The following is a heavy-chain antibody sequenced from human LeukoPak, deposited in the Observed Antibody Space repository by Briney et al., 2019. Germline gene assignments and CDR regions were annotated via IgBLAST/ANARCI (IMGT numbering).Heavy chain of an antibody. J-gene: IGHJ4*02. D-gene: IGHD3-22*01. Sequence: PSETLSLTCTVSGGSISSYYWSWIRQPPGKGLEWIGYIYYGGSTNYNPSLKSRVTISVDTSKNQFSLKLSSVTAADTAVYYCAATSSGPTGRSFDYWGQGTLVTVSS. V-gene: IGHV4-59*08. CDR1: GGSISSYY. CDR3: AATSSGPTGRSFDY. CDR2: IYYGGST.